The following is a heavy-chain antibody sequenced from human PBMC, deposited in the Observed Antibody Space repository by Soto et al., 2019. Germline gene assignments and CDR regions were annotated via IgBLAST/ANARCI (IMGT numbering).Heavy chain of an antibody. J-gene: IGHJ4*02. D-gene: IGHD3-9*01. Sequence: GESMKVCCKGAGFRCIDYWVAWMLQMPGKGLEWMGIIYPRDSDLEYSPSFQGQVHISADRSISTAYLQWSSLRASDTAMYYCARLRQTRLGIKTGGQYYFDYWGQGTRVTVSS. CDR1: GFRCIDYW. V-gene: IGHV5-51*01. CDR3: ARLRQTRLGIKTGGQYYFDY. CDR2: IYPRDSDL.